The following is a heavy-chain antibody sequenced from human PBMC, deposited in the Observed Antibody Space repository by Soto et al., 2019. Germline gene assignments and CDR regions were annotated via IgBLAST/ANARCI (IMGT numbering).Heavy chain of an antibody. J-gene: IGHJ4*02. D-gene: IGHD4-17*01. V-gene: IGHV4-34*01. CDR3: ARDPKNPVLRGRIDY. Sequence: SETLSLTCAVYGGSFSGYYWSWIRQPPGKGLEWIGEINHSGSTNYNPSLKSRVTISVDTSKNQFSLKLSSVTAADTAVYYCARDPKNPVLRGRIDYWGQGTLVTVSS. CDR1: GGSFSGYY. CDR2: INHSGST.